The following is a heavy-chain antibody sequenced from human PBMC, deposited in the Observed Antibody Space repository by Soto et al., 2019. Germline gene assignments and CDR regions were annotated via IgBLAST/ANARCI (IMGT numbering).Heavy chain of an antibody. CDR2: FSYDGSNK. J-gene: IGHJ4*02. Sequence: QVQLVESGGGVVQPGRSLRLSCAASGFTFSSYGMHWVRQAPGKGLEWVAVFSYDGSNKYYADSVKGRFTISRVNSKNTLYLQMNSLRAEDTAVYYCAKDLAAHSYDFWSGPDYWGQGTLVTVSS. CDR1: GFTFSSYG. D-gene: IGHD3-3*01. CDR3: AKDLAAHSYDFWSGPDY. V-gene: IGHV3-30*18.